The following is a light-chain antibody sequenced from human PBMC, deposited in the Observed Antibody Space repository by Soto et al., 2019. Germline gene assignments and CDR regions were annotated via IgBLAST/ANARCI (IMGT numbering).Light chain of an antibody. CDR2: KAS. V-gene: IGKV1-5*03. J-gene: IGKJ1*01. CDR1: QGISSW. CDR3: QKYDSAPRT. Sequence: DIQMTQSPSTLSASVGGRVTITCRASQGISSWLAWYQQKPGKAPKLLIYKASSLQSGVPSRFSGSGSGTEFTLTISSLQPDDFATYYCQKYDSAPRTFGQGTKVDIK.